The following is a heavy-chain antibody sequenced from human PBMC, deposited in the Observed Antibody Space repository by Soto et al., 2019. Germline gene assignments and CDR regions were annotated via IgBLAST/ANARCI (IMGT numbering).Heavy chain of an antibody. CDR2: ISYDGSNK. J-gene: IGHJ4*02. V-gene: IGHV3-30*18. CDR3: AKSLRITGTFDY. D-gene: IGHD1-20*01. Sequence: QVQLVDSGGGVVQPGRSLRLSCAASGFTFSSYGMHWVRQAPGKGLEWVAVISYDGSNKYYADSVKGRFTISRDNSKNTLYLQMNSLRAEDTAVYYCAKSLRITGTFDYWGQGTLVTVSS. CDR1: GFTFSSYG.